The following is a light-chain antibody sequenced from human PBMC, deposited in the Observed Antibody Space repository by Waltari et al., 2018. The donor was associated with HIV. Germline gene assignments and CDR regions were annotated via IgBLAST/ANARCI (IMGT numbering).Light chain of an antibody. CDR2: YDG. CDR3: QVWDANTDVV. CDR1: DIGTRS. Sequence: SYVLTQTPSVSVAPVKTATLTCEGSDIGTRSVHWYRQKQGQAPVLVIYYDGERPSGIAERFSGSNSGNTATLTISRVGVGDEADYYCQVWDANTDVVFGTVTKLTVL. J-gene: IGLJ2*01. V-gene: IGLV3-21*04.